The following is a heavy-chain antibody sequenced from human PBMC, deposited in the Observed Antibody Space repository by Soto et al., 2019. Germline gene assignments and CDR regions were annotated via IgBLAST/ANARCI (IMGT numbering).Heavy chain of an antibody. V-gene: IGHV3-33*01. Sequence: QVQLVESGGGVVQPGRSLRLSCAASGFTFSSYGMHWVRQAPGKGLEWVAVIWYDGSNKYYADSVKGRFTISRDNSKNTLYRQMNSLRAEDTAVYYCARDGATHSYDSSGPDYWGQGTLVTVSS. J-gene: IGHJ4*02. CDR3: ARDGATHSYDSSGPDY. CDR2: IWYDGSNK. CDR1: GFTFSSYG. D-gene: IGHD3-22*01.